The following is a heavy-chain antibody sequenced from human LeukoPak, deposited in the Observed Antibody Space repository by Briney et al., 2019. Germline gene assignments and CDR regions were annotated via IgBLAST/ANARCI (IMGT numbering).Heavy chain of an antibody. D-gene: IGHD6-19*01. V-gene: IGHV1-46*01. Sequence: ASVKVSCKASGYTFTSYYMHWVRQAPGQGLEWMRIINPSGGSTSYAQKFQGRVTMTRDTSTSTVYMELSSLRSEDTAVYYCARDGVRIAVAGTRYDYWGQGTLVTVSS. CDR1: GYTFTSYY. CDR3: ARDGVRIAVAGTRYDY. J-gene: IGHJ4*02. CDR2: INPSGGST.